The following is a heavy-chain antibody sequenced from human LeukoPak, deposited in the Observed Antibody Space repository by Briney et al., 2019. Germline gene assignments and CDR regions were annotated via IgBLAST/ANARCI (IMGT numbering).Heavy chain of an antibody. CDR2: ISSSSSTT. V-gene: IGHV3-48*02. Sequence: PSETLSLTCTVSGGSISSYYRNWVRQAPGKGLEWVSYISSSSSTTYYADSVKGRFTISRDNAKNSLYLQMNSLRDEDTAVYYCARTNTAFYYLDYWGQGTLVTVSS. CDR3: ARTNTAFYYLDY. CDR1: GGSISSYY. J-gene: IGHJ4*02. D-gene: IGHD1/OR15-1a*01.